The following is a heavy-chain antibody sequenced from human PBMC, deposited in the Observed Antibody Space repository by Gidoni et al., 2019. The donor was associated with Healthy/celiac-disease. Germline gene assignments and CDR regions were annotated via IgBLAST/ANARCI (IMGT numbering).Heavy chain of an antibody. V-gene: IGHV3-23*01. D-gene: IGHD4-4*01. CDR2: ISGSGGST. CDR1: GFTFSSYA. CDR3: AKLNPMTTVTTRHLPSRWFDP. J-gene: IGHJ5*02. Sequence: EVQLLESGGGLVQPGGSLRLPCAASGFTFSSYAMSWVRQAPGKGLEWVPAISGSGGSTYYADSVKGRFTISRDNSKNTLYLQMNSLRAEDTAVYYCAKLNPMTTVTTRHLPSRWFDPWGQGTLVTVSS.